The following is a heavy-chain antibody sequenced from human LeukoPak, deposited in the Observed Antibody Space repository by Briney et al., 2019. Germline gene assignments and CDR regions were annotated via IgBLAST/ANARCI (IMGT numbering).Heavy chain of an antibody. D-gene: IGHD2-15*01. Sequence: GGSLRLSCAASGFTFSDYHMDWVRQAPGKGLEWVGRARNKVNSYTTEYAASVKGRFTISRDDLKNSLYPQMNSLKTEDTGVYYGFEKGSGTKGSFDYWGRGTLVTVS. J-gene: IGHJ4*02. CDR3: FEKGSGTKGSFDY. CDR1: GFTFSDYH. V-gene: IGHV3-72*01. CDR2: ARNKVNSYTT.